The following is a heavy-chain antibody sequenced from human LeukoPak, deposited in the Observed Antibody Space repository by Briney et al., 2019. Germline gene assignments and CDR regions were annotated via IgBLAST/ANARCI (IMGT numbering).Heavy chain of an antibody. Sequence: PGGSLRLSCAASGFTFSSYEMNWVRQAPGKGLEWVSYISSSGSTIYYADSVKGRFTISRDNAKNSLYLQMDSLRAEDTAVYYCARVVLPVRSGGPIVFNWFDPWGQGTLVTVSS. J-gene: IGHJ5*02. CDR1: GFTFSSYE. CDR3: ARVVLPVRSGGPIVFNWFDP. CDR2: ISSSGSTI. D-gene: IGHD6-6*01. V-gene: IGHV3-48*03.